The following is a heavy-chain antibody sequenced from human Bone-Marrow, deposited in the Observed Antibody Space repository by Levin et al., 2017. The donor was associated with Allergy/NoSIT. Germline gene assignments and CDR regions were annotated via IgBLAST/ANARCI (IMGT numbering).Heavy chain of an antibody. J-gene: IGHJ4*02. CDR3: AKSYYHSSTSSTFFDY. Sequence: RPGGSLRLSCAVSGFTFSHYGMYWVRQAPGKGLEWVAIISDDGDYKDYTDSVKGRFTISRDNSKNTMYLQMDSLKPEAPAVYYCAKSYYHSSTSSTFFDYWGLGALVTVSS. CDR2: ISDDGDYK. V-gene: IGHV3-30*18. CDR1: GFTFSHYG. D-gene: IGHD3-10*01.